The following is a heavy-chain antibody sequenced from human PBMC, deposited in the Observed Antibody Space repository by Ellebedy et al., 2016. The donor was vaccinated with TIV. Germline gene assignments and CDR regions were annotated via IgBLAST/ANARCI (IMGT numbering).Heavy chain of an antibody. J-gene: IGHJ3*02. CDR3: ARDWWSDAFDI. CDR1: GYTFTSYA. CDR2: INAGNGNT. V-gene: IGHV1-3*01. D-gene: IGHD2-15*01. Sequence: ASVKVSXXASGYTFTSYAMHWVRQAPGQRLEWMGWINAGNGNTKYSQKFQGRVTITRDTSASTAYMELSSLRSEDTAVYYCARDWWSDAFDIWGQGTMVTVSS.